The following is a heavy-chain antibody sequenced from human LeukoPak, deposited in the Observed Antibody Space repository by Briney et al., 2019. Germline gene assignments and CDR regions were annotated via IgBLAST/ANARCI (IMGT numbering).Heavy chain of an antibody. J-gene: IGHJ4*02. D-gene: IGHD6-19*01. Sequence: GGSLRLSCAASGFTFTSYGMHWVRQAPGKGLEWVAVISYDGSNKYYADSVKGRFTISRDNSKNTLYLQMNSLRAEDTAVYYCATLERGYAVAVDYWGQGTLVTVSS. V-gene: IGHV3-30*03. CDR1: GFTFTSYG. CDR3: ATLERGYAVAVDY. CDR2: ISYDGSNK.